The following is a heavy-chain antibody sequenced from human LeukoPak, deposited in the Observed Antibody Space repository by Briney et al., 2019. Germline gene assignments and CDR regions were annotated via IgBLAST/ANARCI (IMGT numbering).Heavy chain of an antibody. CDR1: GYTFTSYD. D-gene: IGHD5-18*01. CDR2: MNPNSGNT. Sequence: ASVKVSCKASGYTFTSYDINWVRQAPGQGLEWMGWMNPNSGNTGYAQKFQGRVTMTRNTSISTAYMELSSLRSEDTAVYYCARGGYSYGVYYYYYYYMDVWGKGTTVTVSS. CDR3: ARGGYSYGVYYYYYYYMDV. J-gene: IGHJ6*03. V-gene: IGHV1-8*01.